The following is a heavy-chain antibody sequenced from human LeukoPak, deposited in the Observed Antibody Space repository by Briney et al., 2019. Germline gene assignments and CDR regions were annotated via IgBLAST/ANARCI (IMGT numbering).Heavy chain of an antibody. J-gene: IGHJ5*02. CDR1: GGSFSGYY. V-gene: IGHV4-34*01. CDR2: INHSGST. Sequence: PSETLSLTCAVYGGSFSGYYWSWIRQPPGKGLEWIGEINHSGSTNYNPSLKSRVTISVDTSKNQFSLKLSSVTAADTAVYYCASQLAIGYSYVAWGQGTLVTVSS. CDR3: ASQLAIGYSYVA. D-gene: IGHD5-18*01.